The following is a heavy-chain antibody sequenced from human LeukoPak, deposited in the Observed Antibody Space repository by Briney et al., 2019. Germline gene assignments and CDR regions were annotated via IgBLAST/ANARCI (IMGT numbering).Heavy chain of an antibody. J-gene: IGHJ4*02. Sequence: SETLSLTCAVYGGSFSGYYWSWIRQPPGKGLEWIGEINHSGSTNYNPSLKSRVTISVDTSKNQFSLKLSSVTAADTAVYYCARSPGFGPRGRFDYWGQGTLVTVSS. D-gene: IGHD3-10*01. CDR1: GGSFSGYY. CDR3: ARSPGFGPRGRFDY. V-gene: IGHV4-34*01. CDR2: INHSGST.